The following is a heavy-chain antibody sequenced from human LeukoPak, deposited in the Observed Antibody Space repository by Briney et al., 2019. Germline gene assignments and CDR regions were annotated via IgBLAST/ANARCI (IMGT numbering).Heavy chain of an antibody. Sequence: PGGSLRLSCAASGFTFSSYSMNWVRQAPGKGLEWIGSIYYSGSTYYTPSLKSRVTISVDTSKNQFSLKLTSVTAADTAVYYCARYDYYGSGSPDYWGQGTLVTVSS. CDR2: IYYSGST. V-gene: IGHV4-59*05. D-gene: IGHD3-10*01. CDR3: ARYDYYGSGSPDY. J-gene: IGHJ4*01. CDR1: GFTFSSYSMN.